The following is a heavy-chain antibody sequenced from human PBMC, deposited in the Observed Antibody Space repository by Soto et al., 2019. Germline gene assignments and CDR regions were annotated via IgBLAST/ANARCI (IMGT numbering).Heavy chain of an antibody. D-gene: IGHD2-2*01. Sequence: ASVKVSCKASGYTFTSYGISWVRQAPGQGLEWMGWISAYNGNTNYAQKLQGRVTMTTDTSTSTAYMELRSLRSDDTAVYYCARSRYCSSTSCYRVTWFDPWGQGTLVTVS. CDR1: GYTFTSYG. J-gene: IGHJ5*02. V-gene: IGHV1-18*01. CDR2: ISAYNGNT. CDR3: ARSRYCSSTSCYRVTWFDP.